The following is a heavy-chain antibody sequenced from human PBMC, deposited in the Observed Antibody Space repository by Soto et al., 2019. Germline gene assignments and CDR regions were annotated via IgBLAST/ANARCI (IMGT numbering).Heavy chain of an antibody. D-gene: IGHD2-15*01. Sequence: PGGSLRLSCAASGFTFSSYAMHWVRQAPGKGLEWVAVISYDGSNKYYADSVKGRFTISRDNSKNTLYLQMNSLRAEDTAVYYCARDGDLGYCSGGSCYPNGFDPWGQGTLVTVSS. CDR3: ARDGDLGYCSGGSCYPNGFDP. CDR1: GFTFSSYA. CDR2: ISYDGSNK. J-gene: IGHJ5*02. V-gene: IGHV3-30-3*01.